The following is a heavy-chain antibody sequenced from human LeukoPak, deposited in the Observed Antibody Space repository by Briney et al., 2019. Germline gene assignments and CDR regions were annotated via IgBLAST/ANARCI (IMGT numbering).Heavy chain of an antibody. CDR3: ARHRASTQRPAFDI. V-gene: IGHV4-39*01. D-gene: IGHD2-2*01. Sequence: SETLSLTCTVSGGSISSSSYYWGWIRQPPGKGLEWIGNIYYSGSTYYNPSLKSRVTISVDTSKNQFSLKLSSVTAADTAVYYCARHRASTQRPAFDIWGQGTMVTVSS. J-gene: IGHJ3*02. CDR2: IYYSGST. CDR1: GGSISSSSYY.